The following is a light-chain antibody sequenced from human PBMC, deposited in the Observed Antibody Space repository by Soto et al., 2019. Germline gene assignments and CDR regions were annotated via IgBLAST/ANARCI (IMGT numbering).Light chain of an antibody. Sequence: DIVMTQSPLSLPVTPGEPASISCRSSQGLLYSDGNNYLDWYLQKPGQSPQLLIYLGSNRASGVPDRFSGRGSGTDFTLKINRVEAEDVGVYYCMQALQTPPTFGQGTKVEIK. V-gene: IGKV2-28*01. CDR3: MQALQTPPT. CDR2: LGS. J-gene: IGKJ1*01. CDR1: QGLLYSDGNNY.